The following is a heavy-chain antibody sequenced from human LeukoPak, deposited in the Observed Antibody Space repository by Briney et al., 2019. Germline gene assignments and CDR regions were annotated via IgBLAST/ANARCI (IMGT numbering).Heavy chain of an antibody. CDR1: GGTFSSYA. CDR3: ARVAHYDFWSGYRYYYGMDV. Sequence: SVKVSCKASGGTFSSYAISWVRQAPGQGLEWMGGIIPIFGTANYAQKFQGRVTMTRNTSISTAYMELSSLRSEDTAVYYCARVAHYDFWSGYRYYYGMDVWGQGTTVTVSS. V-gene: IGHV1-69*05. CDR2: IIPIFGTA. J-gene: IGHJ6*02. D-gene: IGHD3-3*01.